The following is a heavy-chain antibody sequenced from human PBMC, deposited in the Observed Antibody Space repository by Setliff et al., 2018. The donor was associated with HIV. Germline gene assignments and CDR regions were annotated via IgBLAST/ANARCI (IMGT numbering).Heavy chain of an antibody. CDR2: IYYTGST. Sequence: SETLSLTCSVSGGSMKFYYWTWIRQSPGKGLEWIGYIYYTGSTNQNPSLKSRVTISVDTSKNQFSLKLSSVTAADTALYFCAREAYFFASGTYYFDSWGQGTLVTV. CDR1: GGSMKFYY. D-gene: IGHD3-10*01. J-gene: IGHJ4*02. V-gene: IGHV4-59*01. CDR3: AREAYFFASGTYYFDS.